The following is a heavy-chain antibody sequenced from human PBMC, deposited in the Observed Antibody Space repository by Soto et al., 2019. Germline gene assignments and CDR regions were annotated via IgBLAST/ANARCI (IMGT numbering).Heavy chain of an antibody. J-gene: IGHJ4*02. CDR3: ARDRQPSSYIGLDV. CDR1: GFTFSGYA. CDR2: IRDTGGYT. D-gene: IGHD3-16*01. Sequence: PGGSLRLSCVASGFTFSGYAMSWVRQAPGKGLQWVSAIRDTGGYTYYADSVKGRFTISRDNSKSTLFLQMDSLTADDSALYYCARDRQPSSYIGLDVWGQGTLVTVSS. V-gene: IGHV3-23*01.